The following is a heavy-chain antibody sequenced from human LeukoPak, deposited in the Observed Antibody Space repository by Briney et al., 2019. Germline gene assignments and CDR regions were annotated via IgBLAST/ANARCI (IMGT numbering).Heavy chain of an antibody. CDR2: ISSSGNYI. J-gene: IGHJ5*02. D-gene: IGHD6-13*01. CDR3: ARGHSSSPNWFDP. CDR1: GFTFSVYS. Sequence: PGGSLRLSCAASGFTFSVYSMNWVRQAPGKGLEWVSSISSSGNYIYYADSLKGRFTISRDNAKNSLYLQMNSLRAEDTAVYYCARGHSSSPNWFDPWGQGTLVTVSS. V-gene: IGHV3-21*06.